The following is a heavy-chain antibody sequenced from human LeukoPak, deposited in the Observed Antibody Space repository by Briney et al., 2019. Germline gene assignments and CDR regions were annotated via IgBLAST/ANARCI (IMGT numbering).Heavy chain of an antibody. CDR1: GYTFTSYD. Sequence: ASVKVSXKASGYTFTSYDINWVRQATGQGLEWMGWMNPNSGNTGYAQKFQGRVTITRNTSISTAYMELSSLRSEDTAVYYCARSGTAPSDFDYWGRGTLVTVSS. CDR2: MNPNSGNT. D-gene: IGHD1-1*01. V-gene: IGHV1-8*03. CDR3: ARSGTAPSDFDY. J-gene: IGHJ4*02.